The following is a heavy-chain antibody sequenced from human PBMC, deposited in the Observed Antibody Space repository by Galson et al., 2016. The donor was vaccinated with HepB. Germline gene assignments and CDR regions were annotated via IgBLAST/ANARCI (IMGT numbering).Heavy chain of an antibody. J-gene: IGHJ4*02. CDR3: ARVRAESYFDY. V-gene: IGHV3-72*01. D-gene: IGHD4/OR15-4a*01. CDR2: SRNKANSYTT. Sequence: SLRLSCAASGFTFSDHYMDWVRQAPGKGLEWVGRSRNKANSYTTGYAASVKGRFTISRDDSESSLYLQMNSLKTEDTAVYYCARVRAESYFDYWGQGTLVTVSS. CDR1: GFTFSDHY.